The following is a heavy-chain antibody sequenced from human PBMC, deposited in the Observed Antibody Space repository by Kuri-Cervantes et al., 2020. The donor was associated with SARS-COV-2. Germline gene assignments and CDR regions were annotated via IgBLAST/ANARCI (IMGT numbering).Heavy chain of an antibody. CDR2: IYYSGST. Sequence: GSLRLSCTVSGGSISSYYWSWIRQPPGKGLEWIGYIYYSGSTNYNPSLKSRVTISVDTSKNRFSLKLSSVTAADTAVYYCARVSRPYYFDYWGQGTLVTVSS. CDR1: GGSISSYY. J-gene: IGHJ4*02. CDR3: ARVSRPYYFDY. V-gene: IGHV4-59*01.